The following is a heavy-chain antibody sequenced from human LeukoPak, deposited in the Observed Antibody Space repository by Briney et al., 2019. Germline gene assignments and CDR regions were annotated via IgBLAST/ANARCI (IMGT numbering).Heavy chain of an antibody. CDR2: INHSGST. V-gene: IGHV4-34*01. Sequence: SETLSLTCAVYGGSFSGYYWSWIRQPPGKGLEWIGEINHSGSTNYNPSLKSRVTISVDTSKNQFSLKLSSVTAADTAVYYCARRKRSGYYYMDVWGKGTTVTISS. J-gene: IGHJ6*03. CDR3: ARRKRSGYYYMDV. CDR1: GGSFSGYY. D-gene: IGHD3-3*01.